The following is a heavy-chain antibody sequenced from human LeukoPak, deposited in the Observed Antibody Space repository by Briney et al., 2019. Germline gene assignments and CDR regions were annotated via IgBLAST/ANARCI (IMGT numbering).Heavy chain of an antibody. CDR1: GFTFDNYG. D-gene: IGHD3-3*01. CDR3: ARHDFWSGFKGGDY. CDR2: INGNGGST. J-gene: IGHJ4*02. V-gene: IGHV3-20*04. Sequence: GGSLRLSCAASGFTFDNYGMSWVRQVPGKGLEWVSSINGNGGSTAYADSVRGRFTISRDNAKNSLYLQMNSLRAEDTAFYYCARHDFWSGFKGGDYWGQGTLVTVSS.